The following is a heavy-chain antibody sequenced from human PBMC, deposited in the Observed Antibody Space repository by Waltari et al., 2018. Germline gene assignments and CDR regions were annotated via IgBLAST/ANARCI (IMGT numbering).Heavy chain of an antibody. V-gene: IGHV3-21*01. CDR2: ISSSSSYI. CDR3: AREAVAGTNY. D-gene: IGHD6-19*01. J-gene: IGHJ4*02. Sequence: EVQLVESGGGLVKPGGALRLCCAASGFPFRSYSMNWVRQAPGKGLEWVSSISSSSSYIYYADSVKGRFTISRDNAKNSLYLQMNSLRAEDTAVHYCAREAVAGTNYWGQGTLVTVSS. CDR1: GFPFRSYS.